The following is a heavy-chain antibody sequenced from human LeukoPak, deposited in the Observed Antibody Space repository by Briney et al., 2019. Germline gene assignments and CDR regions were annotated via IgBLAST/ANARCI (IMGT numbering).Heavy chain of an antibody. V-gene: IGHV3-48*04. CDR1: GFTFSSYG. CDR3: ARALDGYNSDY. D-gene: IGHD5-24*01. J-gene: IGHJ4*02. Sequence: GGSLRLSCAASGFTFSSYGMTWVRQAPGKGLEWVSYISSSGSTIYYADSVKGRFTISRDNAKNSLYLQMNSLRAEDTAVYYCARALDGYNSDYWGQGTLVTVSS. CDR2: ISSSGSTI.